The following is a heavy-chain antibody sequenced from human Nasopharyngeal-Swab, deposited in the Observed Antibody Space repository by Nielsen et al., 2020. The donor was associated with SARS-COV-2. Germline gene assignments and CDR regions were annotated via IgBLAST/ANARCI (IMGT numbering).Heavy chain of an antibody. CDR3: ARVRGAYSNYFDS. D-gene: IGHD2-21*01. V-gene: IGHV3-30*09. CDR2: ISYDGSKK. CDR1: GFTVSSNY. J-gene: IGHJ4*02. Sequence: GESLKISCAASGFTVSSNYMTWVRQAPGKGLEWVAGISYDGSKKFHADSVKGRFAISRDNSKNTLYLQMNSLRAEDTAMYYCARVRGAYSNYFDSWGQGTLATVSS.